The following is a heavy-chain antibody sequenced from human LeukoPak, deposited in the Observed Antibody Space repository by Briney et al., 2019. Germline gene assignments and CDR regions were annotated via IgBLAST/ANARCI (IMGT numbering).Heavy chain of an antibody. Sequence: GGSLRLSCVASGFTFSTSGMHWARQAPGKGLEWVTFIRFDGSVKYYADSVKGRFTVSRDNSKNTLYLQMNSLRAEDTAVYYCARGTPSSSGWLYYGMDVWGQGTTVTVSS. V-gene: IGHV3-30*02. CDR3: ARGTPSSSGWLYYGMDV. CDR2: IRFDGSVK. D-gene: IGHD6-19*01. J-gene: IGHJ6*02. CDR1: GFTFSTSG.